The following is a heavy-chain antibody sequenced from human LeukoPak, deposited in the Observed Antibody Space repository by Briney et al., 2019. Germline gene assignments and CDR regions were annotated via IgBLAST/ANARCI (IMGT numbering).Heavy chain of an antibody. D-gene: IGHD2-8*01. CDR1: GFTFSSYG. CDR2: IRYDGSNK. CDR3: ARDLRGYCTNGVCYTAPDY. V-gene: IGHV3-30*02. Sequence: GESLRLSCAASGFTFSSYGMHWVRQAPGKGLEWVAFIRYDGSNKYHADSVKGRFTISRDNSKNTLYLQMNSLRAEDTAVYYCARDLRGYCTNGVCYTAPDYWGQGTLVTVSS. J-gene: IGHJ4*02.